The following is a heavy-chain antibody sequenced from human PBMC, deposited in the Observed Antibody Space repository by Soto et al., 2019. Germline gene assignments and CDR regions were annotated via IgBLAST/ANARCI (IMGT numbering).Heavy chain of an antibody. CDR1: GASVSSGSYY. CDR2: ISYSGNT. J-gene: IGHJ4*02. V-gene: IGHV4-61*01. Sequence: SETLSLTCIVFGASVSSGSYYWSWIRQPPGKGLEWIGYISYSGNTNYNPSLKSRVTISVDTSKNQFSLKLSSVTAADTAVFYCARHSARKPAVDFWGQGTLVTVSS. D-gene: IGHD2-2*01. CDR3: ARHSARKPAVDF.